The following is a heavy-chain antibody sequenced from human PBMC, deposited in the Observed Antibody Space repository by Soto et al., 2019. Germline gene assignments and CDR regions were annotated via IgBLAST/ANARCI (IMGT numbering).Heavy chain of an antibody. V-gene: IGHV3-43*01. CDR3: AKGHKAAADPPATFDY. CDR2: ISWDGGST. J-gene: IGHJ4*02. Sequence: GGSLRLSCAASGFTFDDYTMHWVRQAPGKGLEWVSLISWDGGSTYYADSVKGRFTISRDNSKNSLYLQMNSLRTEDTALYYCAKGHKAAADPPATFDYWGQGTLVTVSS. CDR1: GFTFDDYT. D-gene: IGHD6-13*01.